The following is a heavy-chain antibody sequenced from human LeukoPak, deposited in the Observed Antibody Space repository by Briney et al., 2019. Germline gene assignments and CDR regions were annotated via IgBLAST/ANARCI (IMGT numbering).Heavy chain of an antibody. V-gene: IGHV3-21*01. J-gene: IGHJ4*02. CDR3: ARAYCSSTRCSYYFDS. Sequence: GGSLRLSCAASGFTFDSYGMKWVRQAPGKGLEWISSISSSSTYIYYADSVKGRFTISRDNAKNSLYLKMNSLRAEDTAVYYCARAYCSSTRCSYYFDSWGQGTLVTVSS. D-gene: IGHD2-2*01. CDR1: GFTFDSYG. CDR2: ISSSSTYI.